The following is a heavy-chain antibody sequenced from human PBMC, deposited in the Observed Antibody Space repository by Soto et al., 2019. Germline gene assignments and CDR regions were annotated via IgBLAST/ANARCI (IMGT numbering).Heavy chain of an antibody. J-gene: IGHJ3*02. V-gene: IGHV1-46*03. CDR3: ASDYRAYERHHLFDT. D-gene: IGHD5-12*01. CDR1: GDTFSRHY. Sequence: QEQLVQSGAEVTKPGASVTISCKASGDTFSRHYIHWVRQAPGQGLECMGVINPTGASTSYAQKFQCRGTVTRDTSTSTISMELRSLRSEDTAVYFGASDYRAYERHHLFDTWGQWTMVTVSS. CDR2: INPTGAST.